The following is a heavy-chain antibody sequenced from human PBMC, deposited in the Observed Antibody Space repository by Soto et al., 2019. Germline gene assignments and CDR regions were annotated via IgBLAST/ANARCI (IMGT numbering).Heavy chain of an antibody. CDR3: ARGDYGAYLDY. Sequence: SETLSLTCTVSGDSMTKNYRSWSMTNYYYWSWIRQTPGKGLEWIGYVESSGRTEYTPSLASRVTLSLASSQNQSSLTLRAVTTADRALYFSARGDYGAYLDYWGEGIAVT. CDR1: GDSMTKNYRSWSMTNYYY. V-gene: IGHV4-61*08. J-gene: IGHJ4*02. D-gene: IGHD3-10*01. CDR2: VESSGRT.